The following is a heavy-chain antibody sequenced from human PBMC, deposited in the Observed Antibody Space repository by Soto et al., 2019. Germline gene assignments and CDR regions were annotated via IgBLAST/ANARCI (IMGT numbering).Heavy chain of an antibody. CDR1: GGSISSYY. V-gene: IGHV4-59*08. Sequence: SETLSLTCTVSGGSISSYYWSWIRQPPGKGLEWIGYIYYSGSTNYNPSLKSRVTISVDTSKNQFSLKLSSVTAADTAVYYCARHVLGAIDYWGQGTLVTVSS. J-gene: IGHJ4*02. D-gene: IGHD1-26*01. CDR2: IYYSGST. CDR3: ARHVLGAIDY.